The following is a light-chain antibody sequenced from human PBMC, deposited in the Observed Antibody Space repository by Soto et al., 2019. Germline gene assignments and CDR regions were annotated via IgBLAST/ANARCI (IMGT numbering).Light chain of an antibody. Sequence: QSVLTQPPSASGTPGQRVTISCSGSSSNIGSNYVYCYQQLPGTAPKLLIYRNNQRPSGVPDRFSGSKSGTSASLAISGLRSEDEADWYCAAWYDSLSGWVFGGGTLLTVL. CDR2: RNN. V-gene: IGLV1-47*01. CDR1: SSNIGSNY. J-gene: IGLJ7*01. CDR3: AAWYDSLSGWV.